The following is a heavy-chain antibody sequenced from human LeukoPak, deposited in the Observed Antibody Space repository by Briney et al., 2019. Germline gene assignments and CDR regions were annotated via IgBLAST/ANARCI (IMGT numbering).Heavy chain of an antibody. CDR3: AGSYGSGSYYQLVRTPYGMDV. J-gene: IGHJ6*02. V-gene: IGHV3-23*01. CDR1: GFTFSGYA. Sequence: GGSLRLSCEASGFTFSGYAMSWVRQAPGKGLEWVSAISGSGGSTYYADSVKCPFTISRDNSKNTLYLQMNSLRAEDTAVYYCAGSYGSGSYYQLVRTPYGMDVWGQGTTVTVSS. CDR2: ISGSGGST. D-gene: IGHD3-10*01.